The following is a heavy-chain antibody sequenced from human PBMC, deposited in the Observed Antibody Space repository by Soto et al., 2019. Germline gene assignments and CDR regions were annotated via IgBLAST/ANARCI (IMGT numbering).Heavy chain of an antibody. CDR1: GLTFSSYA. V-gene: IGHV3-30*04. CDR2: ISYDGSNK. D-gene: IGHD6-13*01. Sequence: GGSLRLSCAASGLTFSSYAMHWVRQAPGKGLEWVAVISYDGSNKYYADSVKGRFTISRDNSKNTLYLQMNSLRAEDTAVYYCARDKGIAAATGRDDYYYYYMDVWGKGTTVTVSS. CDR3: ARDKGIAAATGRDDYYYYYMDV. J-gene: IGHJ6*03.